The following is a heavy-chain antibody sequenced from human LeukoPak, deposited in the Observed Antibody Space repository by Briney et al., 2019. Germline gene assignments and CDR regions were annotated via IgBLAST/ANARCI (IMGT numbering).Heavy chain of an antibody. Sequence: PGGSLRLSCTASGFSFSYFGLHWVRQAPGKGLEWVAVISQDGTETRYADSVKGRLTISRDNSKNTLYLQMNSLRPEDTAVYYCARRRNDYGLDYWGQGTLVTVSS. J-gene: IGHJ4*02. V-gene: IGHV3-30*03. CDR3: ARRRNDYGLDY. CDR1: GFSFSYFG. CDR2: ISQDGTET. D-gene: IGHD4-17*01.